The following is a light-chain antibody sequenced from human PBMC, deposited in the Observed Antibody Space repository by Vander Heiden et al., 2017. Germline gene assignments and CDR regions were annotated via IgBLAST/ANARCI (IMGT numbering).Light chain of an antibody. J-gene: IGKJ2*01. CDR3: QQSDSAGTT. V-gene: IGKV1-39*01. CDR2: TAS. CDR1: QGIDNY. Sequence: DIQMTQSPSSLSASVGDRVTITCRSSQGIDNYLNWYQQKPGKAPKLLIYTASSLESGVPSRFSGSGSGTDFTLTITTLQPEDFATYYCQQSDSAGTTFGQGTTLEIK.